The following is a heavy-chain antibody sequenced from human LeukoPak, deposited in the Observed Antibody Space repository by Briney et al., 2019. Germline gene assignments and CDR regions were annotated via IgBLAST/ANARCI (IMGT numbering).Heavy chain of an antibody. V-gene: IGHV3-21*01. CDR1: GFTLSSYS. J-gene: IGHJ4*02. Sequence: PGGSLRLSCAASGFTLSSYSMNWVRQAPGKGLEWVSSISSSSSYIYYADSVKGRFTISRDNARNSLYLQMNSLRAEDTAVYYCARGIAAAGTWLSRGQGTLVTVSS. CDR2: ISSSSSYI. D-gene: IGHD6-13*01. CDR3: ARGIAAAGTWLS.